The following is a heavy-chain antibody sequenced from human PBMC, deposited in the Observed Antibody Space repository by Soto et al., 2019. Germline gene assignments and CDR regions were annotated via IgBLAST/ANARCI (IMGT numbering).Heavy chain of an antibody. D-gene: IGHD1-7*01. CDR3: AKDRRAGGNYAVYFDX. CDR1: GFKFSNYT. J-gene: IGHJ4*02. Sequence: QSLSCAASGFKFSNYTMSCVRQAPGKGLEWVALISATGVGTYYADSVNGRFTISRDNSQNTLYLQVHTLTAEDTAVYYCAKDRRAGGNYAVYFDXWGQGTQVTVSX. V-gene: IGHV3-23*01. CDR2: ISATGVGT.